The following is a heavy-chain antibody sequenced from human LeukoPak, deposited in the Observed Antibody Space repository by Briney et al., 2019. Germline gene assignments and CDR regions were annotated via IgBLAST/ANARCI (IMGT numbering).Heavy chain of an antibody. D-gene: IGHD3/OR15-3a*01. CDR2: IYYSGNT. J-gene: IGHJ4*02. V-gene: IGHV4-39*01. CDR1: GVSISSSNSY. Sequence: SETLSLTCTVSGVSISSSNSYWGWIRQPPGKGLEWIGSIYYSGNTYYNASRKSQVSISIDTSKNQFSLRLTSVTAADTAVYYCARQTGSGLFILPGGQGTLVTVSS. CDR3: ARQTGSGLFILP.